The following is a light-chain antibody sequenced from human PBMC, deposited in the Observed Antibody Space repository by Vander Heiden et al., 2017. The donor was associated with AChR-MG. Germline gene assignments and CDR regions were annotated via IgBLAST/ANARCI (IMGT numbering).Light chain of an antibody. CDR3: ASYAGTNIFPYV. CDR1: SSDVGGYDY. CDR2: EVT. Sequence: QSALTQPPSAYGSPGPSVTISCTGTSSDVGGYDYVSWFQHHPGKAPKLIIYEVTQRPSGVPDRFSGSKSGNTASLTVSGLQVEDEADYFCASYAGTNIFPYVFGTGTKVSLL. V-gene: IGLV2-8*01. J-gene: IGLJ1*01.